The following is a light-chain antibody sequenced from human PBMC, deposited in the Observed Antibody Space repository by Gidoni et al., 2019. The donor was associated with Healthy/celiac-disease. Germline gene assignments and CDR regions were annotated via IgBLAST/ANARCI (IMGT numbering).Light chain of an antibody. CDR2: SNN. J-gene: IGLJ3*02. V-gene: IGLV1-44*01. CDR3: AAWDDSLNGFWV. Sequence: QSVLTQPPSASGTPGQRVTISCSGSSSYIGSNTVNWYQQLPGTAPKLLIYSNNQRPSGVPDRFSGSKSGTSASLAISGLQSEDEADYYCAAWDDSLNGFWVFGGGTKLTVL. CDR1: SSYIGSNT.